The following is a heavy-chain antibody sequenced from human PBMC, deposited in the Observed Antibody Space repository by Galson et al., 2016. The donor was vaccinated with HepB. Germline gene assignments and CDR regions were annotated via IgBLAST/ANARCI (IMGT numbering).Heavy chain of an antibody. CDR3: ARRLDTQRRIAGWGWGMDV. CDR1: GFTFRSYW. V-gene: IGHV3-7*01. Sequence: SLRLSCAASGFTFRSYWMSWVRQAPGKGLEWVANMNQDGSEKYSVGSVKGRFTISRDNGKNSLYLQMSSLRVEDAGVYYCARRLDTQRRIAGWGWGMDVWGQGTTVTVS. D-gene: IGHD6-19*01. CDR2: MNQDGSEK. J-gene: IGHJ6*02.